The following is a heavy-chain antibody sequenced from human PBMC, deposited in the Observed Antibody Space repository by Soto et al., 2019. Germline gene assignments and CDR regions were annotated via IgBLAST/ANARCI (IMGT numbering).Heavy chain of an antibody. V-gene: IGHV3-30-3*01. D-gene: IGHD4-17*01. J-gene: IGHJ6*02. CDR1: GVTFSSYA. CDR2: ISYDGSNK. Sequence: PGGSLRLSCAASGVTFSSYAFHWVRQAPGKGLEWVTVISYDGSNKYYADSVKGRFTISRDNSKNTVYLQMNSLRVEDTAVYYCARDTTTVTTAHYYYDMDVWGQGTTVTVS. CDR3: ARDTTTVTTAHYYYDMDV.